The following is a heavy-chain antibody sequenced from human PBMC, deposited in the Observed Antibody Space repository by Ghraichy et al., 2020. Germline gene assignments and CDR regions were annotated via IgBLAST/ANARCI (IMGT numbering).Heavy chain of an antibody. Sequence: GGSLRLACAASGFTFSDYWKIWVRQAPGKGLEWVANIKQDESEKYYVDSVRGRFTISRDNAKNALHLQMNSLRVEDTAVYYCAKTYYYGSGSADYWGQGTLVTVSS. J-gene: IGHJ4*02. CDR2: IKQDESEK. V-gene: IGHV3-7*01. CDR3: AKTYYYGSGSADY. CDR1: GFTFSDYW. D-gene: IGHD3-10*01.